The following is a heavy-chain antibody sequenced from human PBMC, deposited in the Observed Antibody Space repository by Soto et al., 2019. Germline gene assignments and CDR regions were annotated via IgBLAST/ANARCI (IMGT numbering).Heavy chain of an antibody. D-gene: IGHD3-10*01. Sequence: QVQLQQWGAGLLKPSETLSLTCAVYGGSFSGYYWSWIRQPPGKGLEWIGEITHSGSTNYNPSLKSRVTTSVDTSKNQCSRKMSSVTAADTAVYYCARGSSLVRGVIMLSYYYYMDVWGKGTTVTVSS. CDR3: ARGSSLVRGVIMLSYYYYMDV. CDR1: GGSFSGYY. CDR2: ITHSGST. J-gene: IGHJ6*03. V-gene: IGHV4-34*01.